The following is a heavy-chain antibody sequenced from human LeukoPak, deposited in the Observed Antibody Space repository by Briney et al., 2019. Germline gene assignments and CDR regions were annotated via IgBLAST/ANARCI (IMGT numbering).Heavy chain of an antibody. J-gene: IGHJ4*02. D-gene: IGHD1-26*01. V-gene: IGHV3-21*01. Sequence: GGSLRLSCAASGFTFSSYSMNWVRQAPGKGLEWVSSISSSSSYIYYADSVKGRFTISRDNAKNSLYLQMNSLRAEDTAVYYCASDQPRGELLGWGQGTLVTVSS. CDR3: ASDQPRGELLG. CDR2: ISSSSSYI. CDR1: GFTFSSYS.